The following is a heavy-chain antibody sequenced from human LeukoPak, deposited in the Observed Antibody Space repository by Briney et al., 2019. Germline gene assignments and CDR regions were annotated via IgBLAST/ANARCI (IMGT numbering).Heavy chain of an antibody. V-gene: IGHV3-11*01. Sequence: GGSLRLSCAASGFTFSDYYMSWIRQAPGKGLEWVSYISSSGSTIYYADSVKGRFTISRDDAKNSLYLQMNSLRAEDTAVYYCAGRIAVAGFFDYWGQGTLVTVSS. CDR2: ISSSGSTI. CDR3: AGRIAVAGFFDY. J-gene: IGHJ4*02. CDR1: GFTFSDYY. D-gene: IGHD6-19*01.